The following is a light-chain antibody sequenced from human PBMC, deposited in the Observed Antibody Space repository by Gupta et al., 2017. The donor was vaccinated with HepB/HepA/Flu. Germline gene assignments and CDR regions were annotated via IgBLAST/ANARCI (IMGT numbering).Light chain of an antibody. CDR3: QQSYSTLGWT. CDR1: QSISSY. V-gene: IGKV1-39*01. CDR2: AAS. J-gene: IGKJ1*01. Sequence: DIQMTQSPSSLSASVGDRVTITCRASQSISSYLNWYQQKPGKSPKLLIYAASSLQSGVPSRFSGSGSGTDFTPTISSLQPEDFATYYCQQSYSTLGWTFGQGTKVEIK.